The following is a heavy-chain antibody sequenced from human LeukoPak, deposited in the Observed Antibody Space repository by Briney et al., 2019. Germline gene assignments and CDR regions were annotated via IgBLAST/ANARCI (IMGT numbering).Heavy chain of an antibody. J-gene: IGHJ4*02. CDR2: IYYSGST. D-gene: IGHD3-3*01. CDR3: ARHAYYDFWGGLGGHFDY. V-gene: IGHV4-39*01. Sequence: SETLSLTCTVSGGSISSSSYYWGWIRQPPGKGLEWIGSIYYSGSTYYNPSLKSRVTISVDTSKNQFSLKLSSVTAADTAVYYCARHAYYDFWGGLGGHFDYWGQGTLVTVSS. CDR1: GGSISSSSYY.